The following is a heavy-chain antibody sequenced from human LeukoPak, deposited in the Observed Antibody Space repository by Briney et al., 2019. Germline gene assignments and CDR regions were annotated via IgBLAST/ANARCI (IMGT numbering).Heavy chain of an antibody. J-gene: IGHJ1*01. CDR3: ARGRLGLL. CDR1: GGSISGYY. Sequence: SETLSLTCTVSGGSISGYYWSWIRQAPGKGLEWIGYIHYSGNTNYNPSLKSRVTISVDTSKNQFSLKLSSVTAADTAVYYCARGRLGLLWGQGTLVTVSS. V-gene: IGHV4-59*01. CDR2: IHYSGNT. D-gene: IGHD1-26*01.